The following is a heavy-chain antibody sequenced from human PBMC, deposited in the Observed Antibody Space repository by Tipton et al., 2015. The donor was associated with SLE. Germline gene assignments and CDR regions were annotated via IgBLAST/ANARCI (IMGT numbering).Heavy chain of an antibody. CDR1: GFTVSSNY. D-gene: IGHD3-3*01. Sequence: GSLRLSCAASGFTVSSNYMSWVRQAPGKGLEWVSVIYSGGSTYYADSVKGRFTISRDGSKNTLYLQMNSLKPEDTAVYYCARGWGNYDFWSGYFDYWGQGTLVTVSS. CDR3: ARGWGNYDFWSGYFDY. J-gene: IGHJ4*02. V-gene: IGHV3-53*05. CDR2: IYSGGST.